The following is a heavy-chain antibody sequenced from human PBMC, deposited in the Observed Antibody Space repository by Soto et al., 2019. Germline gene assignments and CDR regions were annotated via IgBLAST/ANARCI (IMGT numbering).Heavy chain of an antibody. CDR1: GYTFTSYG. J-gene: IGHJ6*02. CDR2: ISAYNGNT. Sequence: QVQLVQSGAEVKKPGASVKVSCKASGYTFTSYGISWVRQAPGQGLEWMGWISAYNGNTNYAQKLQGRVTMTTDTSTSTAYMELRSLRSYDTAVYYCATEGGASYYYYGMDVWGQGTTVTVSS. CDR3: ATEGGASYYYYGMDV. V-gene: IGHV1-18*04.